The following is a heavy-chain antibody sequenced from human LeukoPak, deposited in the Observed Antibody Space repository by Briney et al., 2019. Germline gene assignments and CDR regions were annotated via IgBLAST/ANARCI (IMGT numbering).Heavy chain of an antibody. CDR1: GGSISSGGYY. CDR2: IYYSGST. CDR3: ARSYGDYYYGSGSFYQH. J-gene: IGHJ1*01. Sequence: SETLSLTCTVSGGSISSGGYYWSWIRQHPGKGLEWIGYIYYSGSTYYNPSLKSRVTISVDTSKNQFSLKLSSVTAADTAVYYCARSYGDYYYGSGSFYQHWGQGTLVTVSS. D-gene: IGHD3-10*01. V-gene: IGHV4-31*03.